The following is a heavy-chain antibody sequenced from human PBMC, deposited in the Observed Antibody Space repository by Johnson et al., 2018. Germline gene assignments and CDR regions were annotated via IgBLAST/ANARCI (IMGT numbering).Heavy chain of an antibody. CDR3: ARDSLPSYGSGGDNFDY. V-gene: IGHV3-30-3*01. CDR2: ISYDGSNK. CDR1: GFTFSSYA. Sequence: QVQLVETGGGVVQXGRSXRLXCAASGFTFSSYAMHWVRQAPGKGLERVAVISYDGSNKYYADSVKGRFTTSRDISRNTQYLQMNSLSAADTAVYYCARDSLPSYGSGGDNFDYWGQGTLVTVSS. J-gene: IGHJ4*02. D-gene: IGHD3-10*01.